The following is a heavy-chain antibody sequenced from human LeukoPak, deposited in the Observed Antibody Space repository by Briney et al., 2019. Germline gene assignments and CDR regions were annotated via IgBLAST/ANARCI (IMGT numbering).Heavy chain of an antibody. CDR3: ARRASWYIFDS. CDR2: ISWSSGDI. CDR1: GFTFGDYA. V-gene: IGHV3-9*01. J-gene: IGHJ4*02. D-gene: IGHD6-13*01. Sequence: PGGSLTLSCAASGFTFGDYAMHWVRQAPGKGLEWISGISWSSGDILYADPVKCRFTISRDNAKNSLYLQKNSLRPEDTALYYCARRASWYIFDSWGQGTLVTVSS.